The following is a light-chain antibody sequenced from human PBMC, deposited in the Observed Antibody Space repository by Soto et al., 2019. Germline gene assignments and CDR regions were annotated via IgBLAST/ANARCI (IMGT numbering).Light chain of an antibody. J-gene: IGKJ1*01. V-gene: IGKV1-5*01. Sequence: IQMTQSPSTGSASVGDTVTITGGACQTISGWLAWYQQRPGKAPNLLIFDASTLESGLPSRFSGSGSGTTFTLTICRLQPEHFAVYYCQQYGSSPRTFAQGTKVDI. CDR1: QTISGW. CDR3: QQYGSSPRT. CDR2: DAS.